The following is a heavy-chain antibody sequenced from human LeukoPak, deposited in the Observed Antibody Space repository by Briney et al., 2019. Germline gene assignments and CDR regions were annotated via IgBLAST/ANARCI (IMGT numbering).Heavy chain of an antibody. CDR1: GFTFSSYA. D-gene: IGHD1-26*01. CDR3: AKDREVGATTVGAFDI. Sequence: GGSLRLSCAASGFTFSSYAMSWVRQAPGKGLEWVSAISGSGGSTYYADSVKGRFTISRDNSKNTLYLQMNSLRAEDTAVYYCAKDREVGATTVGAFDIWGQGTIVTVSS. CDR2: ISGSGGST. J-gene: IGHJ3*02. V-gene: IGHV3-23*01.